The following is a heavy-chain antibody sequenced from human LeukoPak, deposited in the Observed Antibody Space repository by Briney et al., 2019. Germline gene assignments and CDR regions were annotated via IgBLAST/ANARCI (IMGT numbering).Heavy chain of an antibody. CDR3: ARDSQQLFSY. V-gene: IGHV3-48*01. J-gene: IGHJ4*02. CDR2: ISSSSSTI. Sequence: GGSLRLSCAASGFTFSSYSMNWVRQAPGKGLEWVSYISSSSSTIYYADSVKGRFTISRDNAKNSLYLQMNSLRAEDTAVYYCARDSQQLFSYWGQGTLVTVSS. D-gene: IGHD6-13*01. CDR1: GFTFSSYS.